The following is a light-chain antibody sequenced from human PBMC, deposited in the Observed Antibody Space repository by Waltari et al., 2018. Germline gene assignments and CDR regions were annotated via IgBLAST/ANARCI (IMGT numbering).Light chain of an antibody. V-gene: IGLV1-47*01. CDR2: RND. CDR3: AVWDDNLRGRV. J-gene: IGLJ3*02. CDR1: RSNIGSNY. Sequence: QSVLTQPPSASGTPGQWVSISCSGSRSNIGSNYVFWYQHLPGTAPKLLIYRNDQRPPGVPARCSGSKSGTSASLAISGLRSEDEADYYCAVWDDNLRGRVFGGGTKVSV.